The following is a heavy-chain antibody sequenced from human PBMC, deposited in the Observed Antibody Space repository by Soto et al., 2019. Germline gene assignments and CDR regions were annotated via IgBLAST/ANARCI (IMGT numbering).Heavy chain of an antibody. J-gene: IGHJ4*02. D-gene: IGHD2-15*01. CDR2: IDSDGIST. Sequence: PGGSLRLSCAASGFSFSTYWMHWVRQAPGKGLVWVSRIDSDGISTSYADSVKGRFTISRDNARNTLYLQMNSLRAEDTAVYYCAREGGHYWGQGTLVTVSS. CDR1: GFSFSTYW. CDR3: AREGGHY. V-gene: IGHV3-74*01.